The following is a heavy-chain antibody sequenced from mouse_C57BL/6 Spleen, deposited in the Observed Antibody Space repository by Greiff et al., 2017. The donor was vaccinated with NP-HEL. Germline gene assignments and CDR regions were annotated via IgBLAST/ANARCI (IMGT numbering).Heavy chain of an antibody. J-gene: IGHJ1*03. Sequence: VQLKQPGAELVRPGSSVKLSCKASGYTFTSYWMHWVKQRPIQGLEWIGNIDPSDSETHYNQKFKDKATLTVDKSSSTAYMQLSSLTSEDSAVYYCARAYYSNYYWYFDVWGTGTTVTVSS. CDR1: GYTFTSYW. CDR2: IDPSDSET. D-gene: IGHD2-5*01. CDR3: ARAYYSNYYWYFDV. V-gene: IGHV1-52*01.